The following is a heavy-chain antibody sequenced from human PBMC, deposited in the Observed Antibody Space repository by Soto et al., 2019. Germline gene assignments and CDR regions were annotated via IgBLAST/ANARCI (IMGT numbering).Heavy chain of an antibody. D-gene: IGHD2-21*02. CDR3: ARDLWGYCGTDCYPLDV. Sequence: SETLSLTCTVSGGSISGDYWSWIRQPPWKGLEWIGYMYNTGSTDYNPSFKSRVTISVDTSKNQFSLKLNSVTAADTAVYYCARDLWGYCGTDCYPLDVWGQGTTVTVSS. CDR1: GGSISGDY. CDR2: MYNTGST. J-gene: IGHJ6*02. V-gene: IGHV4-59*01.